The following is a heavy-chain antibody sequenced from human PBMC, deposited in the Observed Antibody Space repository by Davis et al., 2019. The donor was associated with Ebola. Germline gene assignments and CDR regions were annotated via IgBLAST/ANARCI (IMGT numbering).Heavy chain of an antibody. CDR1: GYTFTNYG. Sequence: AASVKVSCKASGYTFTNYGVTWVRQAPGQGLEWMGYVSAYNGNTNYAQNLQGRVTMTRDTSTSAVYMELSSLRSEDTAVYYCARAPYSGSPFDYWGQGTLVTVSS. J-gene: IGHJ4*02. CDR3: ARAPYSGSPFDY. V-gene: IGHV1-18*04. CDR2: VSAYNGNT. D-gene: IGHD6-6*01.